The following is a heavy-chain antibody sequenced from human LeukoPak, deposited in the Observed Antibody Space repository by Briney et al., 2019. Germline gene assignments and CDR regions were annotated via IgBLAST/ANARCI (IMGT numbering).Heavy chain of an antibody. CDR1: GFTFSVYS. CDR3: ARDGSGWSRDV. CDR2: ISSTTYT. V-gene: IGHV3-21*01. J-gene: IGHJ6*02. D-gene: IGHD6-19*01. Sequence: PGGSLRLSCAASGFTFSVYSMSWIRQAAEKGLEWVSSISSTTYTYYADSVKGRFTISRDNSKNSLYLQMNSLTAEDTALYYCARDGSGWSRDVWGQGTTVTVSS.